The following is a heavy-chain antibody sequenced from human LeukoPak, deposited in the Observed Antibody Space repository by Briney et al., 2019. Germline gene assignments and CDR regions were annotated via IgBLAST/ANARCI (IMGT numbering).Heavy chain of an antibody. J-gene: IGHJ4*02. D-gene: IGHD7-27*01. CDR3: ARDLNWENY. CDR2: VSGSGAGT. V-gene: IGHV3-23*01. Sequence: GGSLRLSCAASGFTFNTYAMSWVRQAPGKGLEWVAAVSGSGAGTYYADSVKGRFTISRDNAKNSLYLQMNSLRAEDTAVYYCARDLNWENYWGQGTLVTVSS. CDR1: GFTFNTYA.